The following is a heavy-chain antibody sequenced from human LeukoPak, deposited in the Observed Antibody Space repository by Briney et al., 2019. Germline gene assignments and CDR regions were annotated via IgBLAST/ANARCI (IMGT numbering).Heavy chain of an antibody. J-gene: IGHJ3*02. CDR3: ARQKYGDYRNAFEI. V-gene: IGHV4-39*01. D-gene: IGHD4-17*01. CDR1: GDPISSSDRY. Sequence: SETLSLTCTVSGDPISSSDRYWDWIRQPPGKGLEYIGSIYFTGGTYYNPSLKSRVTISVDTSKNHFSLNLTSVTAADTGVYYCARQKYGDYRNAFEIWGQGNMVTVSS. CDR2: IYFTGGT.